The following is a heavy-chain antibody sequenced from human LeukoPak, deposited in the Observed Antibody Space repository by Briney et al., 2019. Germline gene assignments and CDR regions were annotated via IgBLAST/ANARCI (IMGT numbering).Heavy chain of an antibody. J-gene: IGHJ4*02. V-gene: IGHV3-23*01. D-gene: IGHD2-15*01. Sequence: SGGSLRLSCAASGFTFIDYAMSWVRQAPGKGLEWVSGISGSGGSTYYADSVKGRFTISRDNSKNTMYLQMDSLRAEDTAVYYCAKGYCSGGSCYYFDHWGQGTLVTVSS. CDR1: GFTFIDYA. CDR3: AKGYCSGGSCYYFDH. CDR2: ISGSGGST.